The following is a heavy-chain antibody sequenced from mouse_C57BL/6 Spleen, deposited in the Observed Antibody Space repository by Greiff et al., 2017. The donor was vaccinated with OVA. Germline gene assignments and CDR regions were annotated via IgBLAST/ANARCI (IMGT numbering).Heavy chain of an antibody. J-gene: IGHJ4*01. D-gene: IGHD1-1*01. CDR2: IYPSDSET. V-gene: IGHV1-61*01. CDR1: GYTFTSYW. Sequence: QVQLQQPGAELVRPGSSVKLSCKASGYTFTSYWMDWVKQRPGQGLEWIGNIYPSDSETHYNQKFKDKATLTVDKSSSTAYMQLSSLTSEDSAVYYCATPYYYGSSYCAMDYWGQGTSVTVSS. CDR3: ATPYYYGSSYCAMDY.